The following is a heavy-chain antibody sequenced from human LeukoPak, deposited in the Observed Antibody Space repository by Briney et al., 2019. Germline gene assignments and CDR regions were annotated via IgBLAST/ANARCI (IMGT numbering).Heavy chain of an antibody. J-gene: IGHJ5*02. CDR2: IKQDGSEK. D-gene: IGHD6-19*01. CDR3: TRDRGWYRLDL. CDR1: GFTFSSYS. Sequence: GGSLRLSCAASGFTFSSYSMNWVRQAPGKGLEWVATIKQDGSEKYYVDSVKGRFTISRDNAMNSLFLQMNSLRADDTAVYYCTRDRGWYRLDLWGQGALVTVSS. V-gene: IGHV3-7*01.